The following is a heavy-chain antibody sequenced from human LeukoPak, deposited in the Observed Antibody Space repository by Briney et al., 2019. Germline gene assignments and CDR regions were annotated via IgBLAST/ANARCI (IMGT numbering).Heavy chain of an antibody. Sequence: GGSLRLSCAVSGFTFSGFWMSWSRQAPGKGLEWVASINSDGSEGYYADVVKGRFTISRDNSKNTLYLQMDSLRPEDTALYYCARGYSSDWYPYYFDYWGQGTLVTVSS. J-gene: IGHJ4*02. CDR1: GFTFSGFW. CDR2: INSDGSEG. D-gene: IGHD6-19*01. CDR3: ARGYSSDWYPYYFDY. V-gene: IGHV3-7*04.